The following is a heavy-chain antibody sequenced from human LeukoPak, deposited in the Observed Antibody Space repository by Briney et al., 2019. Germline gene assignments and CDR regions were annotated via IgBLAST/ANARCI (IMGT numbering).Heavy chain of an antibody. V-gene: IGHV3-11*06. CDR3: ARVRAAAGIPFDY. CDR1: GFTFSDYY. J-gene: IGHJ4*02. D-gene: IGHD6-13*01. Sequence: GRSLRLSCAASGFTFSDYYMSWIRQAPGKGLEWVSYISSSSSYTNYADSVKGRFTISRDNAKNSLYLQMNSLRAEDTAVYYCARVRAAAGIPFDYWGQGTLVTVSS. CDR2: ISSSSSYT.